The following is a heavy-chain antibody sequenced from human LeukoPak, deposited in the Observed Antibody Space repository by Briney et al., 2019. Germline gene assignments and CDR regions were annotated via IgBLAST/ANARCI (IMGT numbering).Heavy chain of an antibody. CDR2: INHSGST. D-gene: IGHD3-10*01. CDR3: ASHHYGPFDY. J-gene: IGHJ4*02. V-gene: IGHV4-34*01. CDR1: GGSFSGYY. Sequence: PSETLSLTCAVYGGSFSGYYWSWIRQPPGKGLEWIGEINHSGSTYYNPSLKSRLNMSLDKSKNQFSLKLSSVTAADTAMYYCASHHYGPFDYWGQGTLITVSS.